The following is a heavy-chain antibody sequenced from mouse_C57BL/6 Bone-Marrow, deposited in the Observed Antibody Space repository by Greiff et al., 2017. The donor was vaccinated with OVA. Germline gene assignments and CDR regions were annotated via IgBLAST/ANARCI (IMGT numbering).Heavy chain of an antibody. D-gene: IGHD1-1*01. V-gene: IGHV14-2*01. CDR2: IDPEDGET. Sequence: VQLQQSGAELVKPGASVKLSCTASGFNIKDYYMHWVKQRTEQGLEWIGRIDPEDGETKYAPKFQSKATITADTSSNTAYLQLSSLTSEDTAVYYCAPYYYGSSYFYYAMDYWGQGTSVTVSS. J-gene: IGHJ4*01. CDR3: APYYYGSSYFYYAMDY. CDR1: GFNIKDYY.